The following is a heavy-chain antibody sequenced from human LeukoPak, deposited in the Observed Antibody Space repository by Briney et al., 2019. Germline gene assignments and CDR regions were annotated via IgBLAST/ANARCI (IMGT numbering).Heavy chain of an antibody. CDR2: IYHSGST. V-gene: IGHV4-30-2*01. J-gene: IGHJ4*02. Sequence: SETLSLTCTVSGGSISSGGSYWSWIRQPPGKGLEWIGYIYHSGSTYYNPSLKSRVTISVDRSKNQFSLELSSVTAADTAVYYCARSISATIAADYWGQGTLVTFSS. CDR1: GGSISSGGSY. CDR3: ARSISATIAADY. D-gene: IGHD1-26*01.